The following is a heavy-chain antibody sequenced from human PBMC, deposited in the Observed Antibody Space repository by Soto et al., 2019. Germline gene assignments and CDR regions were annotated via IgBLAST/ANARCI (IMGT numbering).Heavy chain of an antibody. V-gene: IGHV1-46*01. CDR2: INPIVGIT. CDR1: GGTFSSYT. CDR3: ARGKIAVAGFDY. J-gene: IGHJ4*02. Sequence: ASVKVSCKASGGTFSSYTISWVRQAPGQWLEWMGIINPIVGITSYAQKFQGRVTMTRDTSTSTVYMELSSLRSEDTAVYYCARGKIAVAGFDYWGQGTLVTVSS. D-gene: IGHD6-19*01.